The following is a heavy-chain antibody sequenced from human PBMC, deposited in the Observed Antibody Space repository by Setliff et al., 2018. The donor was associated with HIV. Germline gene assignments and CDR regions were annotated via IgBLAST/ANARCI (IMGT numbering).Heavy chain of an antibody. V-gene: IGHV1-69*06. J-gene: IGHJ4*01. Sequence: GPSVKVSCKASGGTFSSYAISWVRQAPGQGLEWMGGIIPIFGTTNYAQKFQGRVTIIADKSTCTVYMEVSRLRSEDTAMYYCAGSILTGYYTFGADYWGHGTLVTVSS. D-gene: IGHD3-9*01. CDR1: GGTFSSYA. CDR2: IIPIFGTT. CDR3: AGSILTGYYTFGADY.